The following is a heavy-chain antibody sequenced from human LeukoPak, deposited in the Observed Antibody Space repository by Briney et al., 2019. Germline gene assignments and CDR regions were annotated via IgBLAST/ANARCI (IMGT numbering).Heavy chain of an antibody. Sequence: GGSLRLSCAASGFTFSSYAMSWVRQAPGKGLEWVSAISGSGGSTYYADSVKGRSTISRDNSKNTLYLQMNSLRAEDTAVYYCASAMVRGVIYYFDYWGQGTLVTVSS. J-gene: IGHJ4*02. CDR2: ISGSGGST. CDR3: ASAMVRGVIYYFDY. D-gene: IGHD3-10*01. CDR1: GFTFSSYA. V-gene: IGHV3-23*01.